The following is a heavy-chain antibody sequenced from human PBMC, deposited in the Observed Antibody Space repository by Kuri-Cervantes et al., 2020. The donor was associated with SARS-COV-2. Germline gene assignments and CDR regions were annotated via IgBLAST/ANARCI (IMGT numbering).Heavy chain of an antibody. CDR3: ATAPGRNLDWLLPPDY. J-gene: IGHJ4*02. CDR1: GNTLTELP. V-gene: IGHV1-24*01. Sequence: ASVKVSCKVSGNTLTELPLHWVRQAPGKGLEWMGGFDPEQRETIYAQKFQGKVTMTEDTSTDTAYMELSSLRSEDTAVYYCATAPGRNLDWLLPPDYWGQGTLVTVSS. D-gene: IGHD3-9*01. CDR2: FDPEQRET.